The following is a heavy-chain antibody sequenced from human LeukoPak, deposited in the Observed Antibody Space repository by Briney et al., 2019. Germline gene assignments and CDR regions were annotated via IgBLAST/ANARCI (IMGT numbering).Heavy chain of an antibody. CDR3: ARRKGVVMAGLGY. V-gene: IGHV1-46*01. D-gene: IGHD6-19*01. CDR2: INPSGSST. Sequence: GASVKVSCKASGYTFTGYYLHWVRQAPGQGLEWMGIINPSGSSTSYAQKFQGRVTLTRDMSTSTVYMELSSLGSEDTAVYYCARRKGVVMAGLGYWGQGTLVTVSS. CDR1: GYTFTGYY. J-gene: IGHJ4*02.